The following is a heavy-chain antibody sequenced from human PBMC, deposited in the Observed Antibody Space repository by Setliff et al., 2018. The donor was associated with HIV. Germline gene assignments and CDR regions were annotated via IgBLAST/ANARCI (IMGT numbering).Heavy chain of an antibody. CDR3: ARTPEDYDQYFIDR. V-gene: IGHV4-4*09. CDR2: IYNSGST. J-gene: IGHJ5*02. CDR1: DDTINSFY. Sequence: SETLSLTCTVSDDTINSFYWSWIRQPPGKGLEWIGYIYNSGSTNYNPSLEGRVTISVDTSKNQFSLKLNSVTAADTAVYYCARTPEDYDQYFIDRWGQGTLVTVSS. D-gene: IGHD3-22*01.